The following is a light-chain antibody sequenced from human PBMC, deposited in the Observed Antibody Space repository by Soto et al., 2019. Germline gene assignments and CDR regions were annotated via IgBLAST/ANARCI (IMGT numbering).Light chain of an antibody. CDR2: EVT. CDR3: TSYTITTTLVL. Sequence: QSALTQPASVSGSPGQSITISCTGTRTDIGGYNYVSWYQHHPGKAPKLIIYEVTNRPSGVSNRFSGSKSGNTASLTISGLQAEDEADYYCTSYTITTTLVLCGVGTKLPVL. V-gene: IGLV2-14*01. CDR1: RTDIGGYNY. J-gene: IGLJ3*02.